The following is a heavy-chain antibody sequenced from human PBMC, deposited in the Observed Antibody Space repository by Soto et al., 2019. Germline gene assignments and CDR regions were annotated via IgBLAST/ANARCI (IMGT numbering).Heavy chain of an antibody. CDR2: IYYSGST. Sequence: QVQLQESGPGLVKPSQTLSLTCTVSGGSISSGGYYWSWIRQHPGKGLEWIGYIYYSGSTYYNPSLKSRVTISVDTSKNQFSLKLSAVTAADTAVYYCARVHHYYDSSGYYLGPPDYWGQGTLVTVSS. CDR1: GGSISSGGYY. V-gene: IGHV4-31*03. CDR3: ARVHHYYDSSGYYLGPPDY. J-gene: IGHJ4*02. D-gene: IGHD3-22*01.